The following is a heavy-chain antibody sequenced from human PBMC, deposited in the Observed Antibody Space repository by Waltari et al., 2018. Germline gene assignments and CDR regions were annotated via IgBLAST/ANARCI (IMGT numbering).Heavy chain of an antibody. Sequence: QVQLVESGGGVVQPGRSLRLSCAASGFTFSTYVVHWVRQAPGKGQEWLAVMSPDGGLAYYADSVKGRFTISRDKSRNTLFLQMNGLRPDDTAVYFCARDPLPGPPDFFDYWGQGTLVSVSS. J-gene: IGHJ4*02. CDR2: MSPDGGLA. D-gene: IGHD1-1*01. V-gene: IGHV3-30*01. CDR3: ARDPLPGPPDFFDY. CDR1: GFTFSTYV.